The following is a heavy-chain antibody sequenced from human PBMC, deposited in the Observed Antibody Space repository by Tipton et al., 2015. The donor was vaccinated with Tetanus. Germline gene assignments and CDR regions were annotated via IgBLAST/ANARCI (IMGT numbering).Heavy chain of an antibody. CDR2: VYYSGRT. V-gene: IGHV4-30-4*01. D-gene: IGHD3-16*01. CDR3: ARDHGITWGGMGYYYGMDV. Sequence: TLSLTCNVSGGSINTGDYYWSWIRQSPGKGLEWIGHVYYSGRTYYNPPLKSRVTISVDTSKNQFSLRLSSVTAADTAVYYCARDHGITWGGMGYYYGMDVWGQGTTATVSS. J-gene: IGHJ6*02. CDR1: GGSINTGDYY.